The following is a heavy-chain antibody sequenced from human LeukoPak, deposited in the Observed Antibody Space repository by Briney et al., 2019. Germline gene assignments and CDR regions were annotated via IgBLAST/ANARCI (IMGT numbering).Heavy chain of an antibody. CDR3: ARHGSSYSFDY. V-gene: IGHV4-59*08. J-gene: IGHJ4*02. CDR2: IYYGGSA. Sequence: SETLSLSCTVSGGSVGSYYWSWIRQSPGKGLEWIGYIYYGGSANYNPSLKSRASISIDRSKNQFSLKLSSLTAADTAVYYCARHGSSYSFDYWGQGTLVTVSS. D-gene: IGHD6-13*01. CDR1: GGSVGSYY.